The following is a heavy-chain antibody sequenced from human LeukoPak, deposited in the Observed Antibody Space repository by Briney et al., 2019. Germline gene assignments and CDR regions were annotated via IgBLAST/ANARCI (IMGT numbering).Heavy chain of an antibody. V-gene: IGHV3-33*06. D-gene: IGHD6-13*01. Sequence: GGSLRLSCEASGFTFSGYVMHWVRQAPGKGLEWVALIWFDGSDKYYADSVKGRFTISRDNSKNTLYLQMNSLRAEDTAVYYCAKERGYQSYYYYYVDVWGKGTTVTVSS. J-gene: IGHJ6*03. CDR3: AKERGYQSYYYYYVDV. CDR1: GFTFSGYV. CDR2: IWFDGSDK.